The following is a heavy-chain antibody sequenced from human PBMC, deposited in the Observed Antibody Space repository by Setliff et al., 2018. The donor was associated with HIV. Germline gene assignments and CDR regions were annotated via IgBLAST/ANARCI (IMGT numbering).Heavy chain of an antibody. CDR1: GFTFSSYW. V-gene: IGHV3-7*05. D-gene: IGHD2-2*01. CDR2: IKQDGSEK. J-gene: IGHJ4*02. Sequence: GGSLRLSCAASGFTFSSYWMSWVRQAPGKGLEWVANIKQDGSEKYYVDSVKGRFTIYRDNAKNSPYLQMNSLRAEDTAVYYCASHFGYCSSTSCEGYWGQGALVTVSS. CDR3: ASHFGYCSSTSCEGY.